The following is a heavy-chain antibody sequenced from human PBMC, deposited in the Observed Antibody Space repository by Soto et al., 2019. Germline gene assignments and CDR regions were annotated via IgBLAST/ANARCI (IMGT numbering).Heavy chain of an antibody. J-gene: IGHJ4*02. CDR3: VRRAGTPFDH. Sequence: SETLSLTCAVYGGSFSGYYWSWIRQPPGKGLEWIGEINHSGSTNYNPSLKSRVTISVDTSKNQFSLKLSSVTAADTAVYYCVRRAGTPFDHWGQGTLVTVSS. CDR2: INHSGST. CDR1: GGSFSGYY. D-gene: IGHD6-13*01. V-gene: IGHV4-34*01.